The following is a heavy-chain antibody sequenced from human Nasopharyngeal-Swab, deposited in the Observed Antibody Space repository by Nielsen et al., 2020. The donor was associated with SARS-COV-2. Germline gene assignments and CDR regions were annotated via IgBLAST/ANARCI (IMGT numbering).Heavy chain of an antibody. CDR2: IYNRGST. V-gene: IGHV4-39*01. J-gene: IGHJ4*02. D-gene: IGHD4-17*01. CDR3: ASHDYGDYGVVDY. Sequence: WIRQPPGKGLEWIGSIYNRGSTYYNPSLKSRVTISVDTSKNQFSLKLSSVTAADTAVYYCASHDYGDYGVVDYWGQGTLVTVSS.